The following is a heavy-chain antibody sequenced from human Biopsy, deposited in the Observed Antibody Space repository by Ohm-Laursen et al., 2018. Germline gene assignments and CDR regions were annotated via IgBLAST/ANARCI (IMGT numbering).Heavy chain of an antibody. CDR2: ISWDSGRI. Sequence: SLRLSCAASGFIFDDYAMHWVRQAPGKGLEWVSGISWDSGRIDYAYSVKGRFTISRDNAKNSLYLQMNSLRAEDTALYYCAKDSGGSALGELFHWGQGNLVTVSS. V-gene: IGHV3-9*01. CDR1: GFIFDDYA. J-gene: IGHJ4*02. CDR3: AKDSGGSALGELFH. D-gene: IGHD3-16*01.